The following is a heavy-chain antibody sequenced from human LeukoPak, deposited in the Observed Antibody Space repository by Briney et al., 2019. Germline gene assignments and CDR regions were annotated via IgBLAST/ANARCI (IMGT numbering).Heavy chain of an antibody. CDR1: GYSFTSYW. J-gene: IGHJ6*03. V-gene: IGHV5-51*01. D-gene: IGHD3-10*01. Sequence: GESLKISCKGSGYSFTSYWIGWVRQMPGKGLEWMGIIYPGDSDTRYSPSFQGQVTISADKSISTAYLQWSSLKASDTAMYYCARLEGSGSYLYYYYYYMDVWGKGTTVTVSS. CDR2: IYPGDSDT. CDR3: ARLEGSGSYLYYYYYYMDV.